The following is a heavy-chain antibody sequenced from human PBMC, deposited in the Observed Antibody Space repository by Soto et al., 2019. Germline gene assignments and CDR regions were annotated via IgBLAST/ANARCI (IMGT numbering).Heavy chain of an antibody. Sequence: SETLSLTCTVSGGSISSYYWVWVRQPPGEGLEWIGSIYSTGTTTYYSQSLKSRVTISLDTSKNQFSLKLTSVTAADTAVYFCVSHCNYIVVSGSFFYYWGQGTLVTVSS. D-gene: IGHD6-19*01. CDR3: VSHCNYIVVSGSFFYY. V-gene: IGHV4-39*01. CDR1: GGSISSYY. CDR2: IYSTGTT. J-gene: IGHJ4*02.